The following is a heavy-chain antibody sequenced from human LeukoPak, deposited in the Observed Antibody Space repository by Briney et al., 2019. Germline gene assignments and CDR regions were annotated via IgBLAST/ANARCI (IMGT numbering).Heavy chain of an antibody. CDR3: ARDSLMGATPNVFDI. D-gene: IGHD1-26*01. CDR2: IYTSGST. V-gene: IGHV4-61*02. Sequence: SQTLSLTCTVSGGSISSGSYYWSWIRQPAGKGLEWIGRIYTSGSTNYNPSLKSRVTISVDTSKNQFSLKLSSVTAADTAVYYCARDSLMGATPNVFDIWGQGTMVTVSS. CDR1: GGSISSGSYY. J-gene: IGHJ3*02.